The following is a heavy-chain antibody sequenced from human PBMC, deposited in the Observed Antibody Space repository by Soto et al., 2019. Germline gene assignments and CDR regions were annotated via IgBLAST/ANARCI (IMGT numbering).Heavy chain of an antibody. Sequence: SVKVSCKASGFTFTSSAVQWVRQARGQRLEWIGWIVVGSGNTNYAQKFQERVTITRDMSTSTAYMELSSLRSEDTAVYYCAADPLYYDFWSGYYYGMDVSGQGTTVTVSS. CDR1: GFTFTSSA. CDR2: IVVGSGNT. V-gene: IGHV1-58*01. D-gene: IGHD3-3*01. J-gene: IGHJ6*02. CDR3: AADPLYYDFWSGYYYGMDV.